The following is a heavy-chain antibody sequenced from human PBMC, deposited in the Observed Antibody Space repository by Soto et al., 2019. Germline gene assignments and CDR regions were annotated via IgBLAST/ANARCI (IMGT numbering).Heavy chain of an antibody. Sequence: PGGSLRLSCAASGFMFSHYWMNWVRQGPGKGLEWIARIISGSGGSTYYADSVKGRFTISRDNSKNTLYLQMNSLRAEDTAVYYCAKGGIAARPFYYYGMDVWGQGTTVTVSS. D-gene: IGHD6-6*01. V-gene: IGHV3-23*01. J-gene: IGHJ6*02. CDR2: ISGSGGST. CDR3: AKGGIAARPFYYYGMDV. CDR1: GFMFSHYW.